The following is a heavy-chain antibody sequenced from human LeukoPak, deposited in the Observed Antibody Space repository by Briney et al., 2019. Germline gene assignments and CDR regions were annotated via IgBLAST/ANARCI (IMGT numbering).Heavy chain of an antibody. CDR1: GFAFSSYE. V-gene: IGHV3-48*03. Sequence: PGGSLGLSCAASGFAFSSYEMNWVRQAPGKGLEWVSYISSSGSTIYYADSVKGRFTISRDNSKNTLYLQMNSLRAEDTAVYYCAKTGCGGDCYPDLPHFDYWGQGTLVTVSS. CDR3: AKTGCGGDCYPDLPHFDY. J-gene: IGHJ4*02. CDR2: ISSSGSTI. D-gene: IGHD2-21*02.